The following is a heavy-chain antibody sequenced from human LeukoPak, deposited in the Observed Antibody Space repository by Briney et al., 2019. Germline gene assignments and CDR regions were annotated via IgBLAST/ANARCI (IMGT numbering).Heavy chain of an antibody. CDR1: GYTFTGYY. J-gene: IGHJ6*03. Sequence: ASVKVSCKASGYTFTGYYMHWVRQAPGQGLEWMGWINPNSGGTNYAQKLQGRVTMTTDTSTSTAYMELRSLRSDDTAVYYCARDLYGGNSHYYYYMDVWGKGTTVTVSS. CDR2: INPNSGGT. V-gene: IGHV1-2*02. D-gene: IGHD4-23*01. CDR3: ARDLYGGNSHYYYYMDV.